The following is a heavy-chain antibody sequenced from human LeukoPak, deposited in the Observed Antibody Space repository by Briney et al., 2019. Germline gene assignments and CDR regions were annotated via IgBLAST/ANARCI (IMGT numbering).Heavy chain of an antibody. J-gene: IGHJ1*01. CDR3: AREASGGYDSSGYRLRYFQH. Sequence: ASVKVSCKASGGTFSSYAISWVRQAPGQGLEWMGGIIPIFGTANYAQKFQGRVTITADESTSTAYMELSRLRSDDTAVYYCAREASGGYDSSGYRLRYFQHWGQGTLVTVSS. CDR2: IIPIFGTA. D-gene: IGHD3-22*01. CDR1: GGTFSSYA. V-gene: IGHV1-69*13.